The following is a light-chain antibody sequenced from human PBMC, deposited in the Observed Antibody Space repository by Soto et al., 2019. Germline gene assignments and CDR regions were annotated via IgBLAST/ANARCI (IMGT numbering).Light chain of an antibody. V-gene: IGKV1-39*01. J-gene: IGKJ5*01. CDR2: AAS. Sequence: DIQMTQSPXSXXASVXXXXXXXXXXXXXXSSYLNWYQQKPGKAPKLLIYAASSLQSGVPSRFSGSGSGTDFTLTISSLQPEDFATYYCQQSYSTPFTFGQGTRLEIK. CDR3: QQSYSTPFT. CDR1: XXXSSY.